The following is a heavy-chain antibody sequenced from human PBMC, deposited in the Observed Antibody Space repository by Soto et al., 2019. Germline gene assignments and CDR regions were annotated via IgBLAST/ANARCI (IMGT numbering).Heavy chain of an antibody. CDR3: AKGSRGGSYGYFDY. V-gene: IGHV3-23*01. CDR1: GFTFSSYA. CDR2: ISGSGGNT. Sequence: PGGSLRLSCAASGFTFSSYAMTWVRQAPGKGLEWVSAISGSGGNTYYADSVKGRFTISRDNSKNTLYLQMNSLRAEDTAVYYCAKGSRGGSYGYFDYCGQGTLVTVSS. J-gene: IGHJ4*02. D-gene: IGHD1-26*01.